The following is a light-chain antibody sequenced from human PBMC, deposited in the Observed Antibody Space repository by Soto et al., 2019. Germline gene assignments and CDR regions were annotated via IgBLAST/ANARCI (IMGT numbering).Light chain of an antibody. V-gene: IGLV2-8*01. J-gene: IGLJ2*01. CDR3: TSYGGSNNLI. CDR1: SSDVGGYNY. Sequence: SALTQPPSASGSPGQSVTISCTGTSSDVGGYNYVSWYQQHPGKAPKVMIYDVSKRPSGVPDRFSGSKSGNTASLTVSGLQAEDEADYYCTSYGGSNNLIFGGGTKLTVL. CDR2: DVS.